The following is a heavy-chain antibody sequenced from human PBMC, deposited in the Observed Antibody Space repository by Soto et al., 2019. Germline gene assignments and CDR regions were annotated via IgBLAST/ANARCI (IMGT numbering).Heavy chain of an antibody. Sequence: GGSLRLSCAASGFTFSSYAMSWVRQAPGKGLEWVSAISGSGGSTYYADSVKGRFTMSRDNSKNTLYLQMNSLRAEDTEVYYCAKDQRDNSGGYDRWFDYWGQGTLVTVSS. CDR3: AKDQRDNSGGYDRWFDY. V-gene: IGHV3-23*01. CDR1: GFTFSSYA. CDR2: ISGSGGST. J-gene: IGHJ4*02. D-gene: IGHD6-19*01.